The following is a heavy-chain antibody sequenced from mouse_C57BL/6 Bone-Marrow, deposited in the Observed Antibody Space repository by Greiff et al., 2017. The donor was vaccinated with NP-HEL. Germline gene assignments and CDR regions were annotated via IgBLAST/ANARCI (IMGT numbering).Heavy chain of an antibody. J-gene: IGHJ2*01. CDR1: GYTFTSYW. CDR3: TRYGNYLYYFDY. V-gene: IGHV1-52*01. CDR2: IDPSDSET. Sequence: VQLQQPGAELVRPGSSVKLSCKASGYTFTSYWMHWVKQRPIPGLEWIGNIDPSDSETHYNQKFKDKATLTVDKSSSTAYMQLSSLTSEDSAVYYCTRYGNYLYYFDYWGQGTTLTGSS. D-gene: IGHD2-1*01.